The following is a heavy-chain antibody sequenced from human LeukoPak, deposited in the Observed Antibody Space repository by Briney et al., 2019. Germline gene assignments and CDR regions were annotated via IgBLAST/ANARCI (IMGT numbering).Heavy chain of an antibody. V-gene: IGHV4-59*08. CDR1: GGSISGYY. D-gene: IGHD3-10*01. Sequence: SETLSPTCTVSGGSISGYYWSWIRQPPGKGLEWIGYIYYSGSINYNPSLKSRVTISVDTSKNQFSLKLTSVTAADTAVYYCARYLYGSGSYDYWGQGTLVTVYS. CDR2: IYYSGSI. J-gene: IGHJ4*02. CDR3: ARYLYGSGSYDY.